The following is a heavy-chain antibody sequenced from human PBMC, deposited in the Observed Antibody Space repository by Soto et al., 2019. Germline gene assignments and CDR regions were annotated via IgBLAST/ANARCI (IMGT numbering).Heavy chain of an antibody. J-gene: IGHJ5*02. CDR1: GLSITDSEMC. Sequence: QVTLKESGPVLVKPTETLTLRCTVSGLSITDSEMCVSWIRQPPGQPLEWLAHIDSSGEKSYRTFLKSRLALSKDTSKSQIVLTMTNMDPADTATYYCARRQLAVAVSPWFDPWGQGIPVTVSS. CDR2: IDSSGEK. CDR3: ARRQLAVAVSPWFDP. V-gene: IGHV2-26*01. D-gene: IGHD6-13*01.